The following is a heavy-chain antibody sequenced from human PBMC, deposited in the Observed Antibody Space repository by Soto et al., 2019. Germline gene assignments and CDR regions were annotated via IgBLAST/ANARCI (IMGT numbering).Heavy chain of an antibody. Sequence: EVQLLESGGGLVQPGGSLRLSCAASGITFTTYAMSWVRQAPGKGLEWVSAITGSGGTTYYADSVKGRFTISRDNSKNTLYLQMNSLRAEDTAVYYCAKDRFSGYDSDVFDIWGQGTMVTVSS. CDR3: AKDRFSGYDSDVFDI. D-gene: IGHD5-12*01. CDR2: ITGSGGTT. CDR1: GITFTTYA. J-gene: IGHJ3*02. V-gene: IGHV3-23*01.